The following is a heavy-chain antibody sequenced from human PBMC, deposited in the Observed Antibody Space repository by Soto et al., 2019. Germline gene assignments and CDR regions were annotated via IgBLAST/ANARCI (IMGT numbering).Heavy chain of an antibody. CDR3: ARSVGGSFGMDV. CDR1: GFTFSSYG. Sequence: GGSLRLSCAASGFTFSSYGMHWVRQAPGKGLEWVAVIWYDGSNKYYADSVKGRFTISRDNSKNTLYLQMNSLRAEDTAVYYCARSVGGSFGMDVWGQGTTVTVSS. D-gene: IGHD1-26*01. CDR2: IWYDGSNK. J-gene: IGHJ6*02. V-gene: IGHV3-33*01.